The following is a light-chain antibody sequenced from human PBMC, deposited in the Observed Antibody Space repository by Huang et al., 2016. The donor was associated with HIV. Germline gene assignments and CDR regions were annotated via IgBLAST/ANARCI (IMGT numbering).Light chain of an antibody. CDR3: HQYNNWPRT. V-gene: IGKV3-15*01. CDR2: GAS. Sequence: EIVMTQSPATLSVSPGEVATLSCRTSQTVSTNLAWYQQKPGQAPRLLIYGASTRATGLPARVSGSGSGTEFTLTISSLQSEDFAIYYCHQYNNWPRTFGQGTKVEIK. CDR1: QTVSTN. J-gene: IGKJ1*01.